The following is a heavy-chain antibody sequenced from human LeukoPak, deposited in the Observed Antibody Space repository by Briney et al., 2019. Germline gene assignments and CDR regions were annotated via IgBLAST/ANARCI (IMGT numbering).Heavy chain of an antibody. Sequence: GESLQISTKGFGYSFTNYWIGWVRQMPGKGLEWMGIIYPGDSDTRYSPSFQGQVTISAGKSITTAYLQWSSLKASDTAMYYCARLRYYDSSGDYSSAFDFWGQGTVVTVSS. CDR3: ARLRYYDSSGDYSSAFDF. CDR1: GYSFTNYW. J-gene: IGHJ3*01. CDR2: IYPGDSDT. D-gene: IGHD3-22*01. V-gene: IGHV5-51*01.